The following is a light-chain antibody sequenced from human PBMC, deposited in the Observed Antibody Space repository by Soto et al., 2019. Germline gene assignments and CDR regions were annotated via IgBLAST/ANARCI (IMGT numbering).Light chain of an antibody. Sequence: SVLNQPASVTGSPGQSLTISCHGTSSDVGGYNFVSWYQHHPGKAPKLIIYDVTNRPSGISNRFSGSKSGNTASLTISGLQAEDEADYYCTSYTSSTTYVFGTGTKVTVL. CDR3: TSYTSSTTYV. CDR2: DVT. V-gene: IGLV2-14*03. CDR1: SSDVGGYNF. J-gene: IGLJ1*01.